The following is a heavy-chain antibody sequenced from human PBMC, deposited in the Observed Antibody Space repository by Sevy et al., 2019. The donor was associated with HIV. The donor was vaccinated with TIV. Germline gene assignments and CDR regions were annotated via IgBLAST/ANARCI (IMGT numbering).Heavy chain of an antibody. CDR3: ARGTSYSSGWYYDFDY. Sequence: GGSLRLSCAASGFTFSSYDMHWVRQATGKGLEWVSAIGTAGDTYYPGSVKGRFTISRENAKNSLYLQMNSLRAVDTAVFYRARGTSYSSGWYYDFDYWGQGTLVTVSS. J-gene: IGHJ4*02. D-gene: IGHD6-19*01. CDR1: GFTFSSYD. V-gene: IGHV3-13*01. CDR2: IGTAGDT.